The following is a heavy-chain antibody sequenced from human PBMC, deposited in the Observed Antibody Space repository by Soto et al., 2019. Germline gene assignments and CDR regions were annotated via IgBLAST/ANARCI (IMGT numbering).Heavy chain of an antibody. Sequence: ASVKVSCKASGHTFNDYAMNWVRQAPGQRLEWMGWINVGNGHTRYSQSFQGRVTITRDTSATTAYMELSSLRSEDTAVYYCARYLTGFCSGGSCSSHYYGMDVWGKGTTVTVPS. CDR2: INVGNGHT. D-gene: IGHD2-15*01. J-gene: IGHJ6*04. CDR1: GHTFNDYA. CDR3: ARYLTGFCSGGSCSSHYYGMDV. V-gene: IGHV1-3*01.